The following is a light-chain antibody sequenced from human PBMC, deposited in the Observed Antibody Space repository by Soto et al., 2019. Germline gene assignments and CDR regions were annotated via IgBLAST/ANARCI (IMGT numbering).Light chain of an antibody. CDR3: QQYNNWTPWT. CDR1: QSVTTN. V-gene: IGKV3-15*01. CDR2: GAS. Sequence: EGVMTQSPSTLSVSPGERATLSCSASQSVTTNMAWYQQKPGQAPRLLIYGASTRATGIPARFSGSGSGTDFTLTISIRQSEDFAVYVYQQYNNWTPWTFGQGTKVDIK. J-gene: IGKJ1*01.